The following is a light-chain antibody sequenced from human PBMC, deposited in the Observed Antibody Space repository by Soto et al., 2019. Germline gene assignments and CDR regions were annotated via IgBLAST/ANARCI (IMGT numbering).Light chain of an antibody. CDR1: QSVSST. CDR3: QQYYNWPPWT. J-gene: IGKJ1*01. V-gene: IGKV3-15*01. CDR2: GAS. Sequence: EIAMTQSPATLSVSPGERATLSCRASQSVSSTLAWYQQKPGQAPRLPIYGASTRATGIPARLTGSGSETDFALTISSLQSVDFAVYYCQQYYNWPPWTFGQGTKVEIK.